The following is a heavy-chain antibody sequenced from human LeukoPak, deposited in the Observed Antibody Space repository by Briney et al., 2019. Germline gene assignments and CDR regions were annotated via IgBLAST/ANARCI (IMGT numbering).Heavy chain of an antibody. CDR1: GYTFTSYD. D-gene: IGHD4-23*01. J-gene: IGHJ4*02. CDR2: MNPNSGNT. CDR3: ARGYFYGGNSEWIY. Sequence: ASVKVSCKASGYTFTSYDINWVRQATGQGLEWMGWMNPNSGNTGYAQKFQGRVTMTRNTSISTAYMELSSLRSEDTAVYYCARGYFYGGNSEWIYWGQGTLVTVSS. V-gene: IGHV1-8*01.